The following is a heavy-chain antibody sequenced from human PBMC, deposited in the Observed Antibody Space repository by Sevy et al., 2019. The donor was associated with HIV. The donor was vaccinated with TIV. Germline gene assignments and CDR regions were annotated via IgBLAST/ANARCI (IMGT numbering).Heavy chain of an antibody. CDR1: GGSISSYY. CDR3: AGEGGYSYGTFDY. CDR2: IYYSGST. V-gene: IGHV4-59*13. J-gene: IGHJ4*02. Sequence: SETLSLTRTVSGGSISSYYWSWIRQPPGKGLEWIGYIYYSGSTNYNPSLKSRVTISVDTSKNQFSLKLSSVTAADTAVYYCAGEGGYSYGTFDYWGQGTLVTVSS. D-gene: IGHD5-18*01.